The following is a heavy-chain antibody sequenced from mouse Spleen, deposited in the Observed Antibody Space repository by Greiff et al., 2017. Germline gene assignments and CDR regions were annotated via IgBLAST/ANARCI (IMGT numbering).Heavy chain of an antibody. Sequence: QVHVKQSGAELAKPGASVKLSCKASGYTFTSYWMHWVKQRPGQGLEWIGYINPSSGYTKYNQKFKDKATLTADKSSSTAYMQLSSLTYEDSAVYYCAKANYGSSSYFDYWGQGTTLTVSS. J-gene: IGHJ2*01. CDR3: AKANYGSSSYFDY. CDR1: GYTFTSYW. D-gene: IGHD1-1*01. V-gene: IGHV1-7*01. CDR2: INPSSGYT.